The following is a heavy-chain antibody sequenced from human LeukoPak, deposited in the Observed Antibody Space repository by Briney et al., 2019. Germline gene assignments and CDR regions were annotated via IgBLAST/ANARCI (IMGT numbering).Heavy chain of an antibody. CDR2: ISYDGSNK. CDR3: ARTGYGSGTNY. V-gene: IGHV3-30-3*01. J-gene: IGHJ4*02. D-gene: IGHD3-10*01. CDR1: GFTFSSYA. Sequence: GGSLRLSCAASGFTFSSYAMHWVRQAPGKGLEWVAVISYDGSNKYYADSVKGRFTISRDNSKNTLYLQMNSLRAEDTAVYYCARTGYGSGTNYWGQGTLATVSS.